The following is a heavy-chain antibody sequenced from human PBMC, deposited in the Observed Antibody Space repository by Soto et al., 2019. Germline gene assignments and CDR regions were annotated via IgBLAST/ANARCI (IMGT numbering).Heavy chain of an antibody. Sequence: EVQLLDSGGGLVQPGGSLRLSCAASGFTFSNYAMSWVRQAPGKGLDWVSTISSSGSNTYYADSVKGRFSISRDNSKNTVDLEMKNLRAEDTAVYYCAKERLARGIDYWGQGTLVTVS. CDR2: ISSSGSNT. J-gene: IGHJ4*02. CDR3: AKERLARGIDY. CDR1: GFTFSNYA. V-gene: IGHV3-23*01. D-gene: IGHD3-10*01.